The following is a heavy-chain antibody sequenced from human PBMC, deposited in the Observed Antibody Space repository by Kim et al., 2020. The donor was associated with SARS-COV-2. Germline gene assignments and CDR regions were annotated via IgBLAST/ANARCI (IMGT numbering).Heavy chain of an antibody. V-gene: IGHV1-69*04. CDR3: AVSRAYNWNALVMYFDL. Sequence: SVKVSCKASGGTFSSYAISWVRQAPGQGLEWMGRIIPILGIANYAQKFQGRVTITADKSTSTAYMELSSLRSEDTAVYYCAVSRAYNWNALVMYFDLWGRGTLVTVSS. CDR2: IIPILGIA. J-gene: IGHJ2*01. CDR1: GGTFSSYA. D-gene: IGHD1-20*01.